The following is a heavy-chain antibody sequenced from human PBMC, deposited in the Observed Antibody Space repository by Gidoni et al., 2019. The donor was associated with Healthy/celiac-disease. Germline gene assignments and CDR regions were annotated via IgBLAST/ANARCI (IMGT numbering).Heavy chain of an antibody. D-gene: IGHD3-3*01. J-gene: IGHJ4*02. CDR2: ISSSSSTI. Sequence: EVQLVESGGGLVQPGGSLSLSCAASGFPFSSYSMNWVRQAPGKGLEWVSYISSSSSTIYYADSVKGRFTISRDNAKNSLYLQMNSLRAEDTAVYYCARAGDFWSGPPDYWGQGTLVTVSS. CDR3: ARAGDFWSGPPDY. V-gene: IGHV3-48*01. CDR1: GFPFSSYS.